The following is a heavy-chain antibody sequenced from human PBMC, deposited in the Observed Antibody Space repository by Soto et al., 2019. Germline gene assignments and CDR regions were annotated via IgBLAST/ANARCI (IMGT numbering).Heavy chain of an antibody. D-gene: IGHD1-26*01. J-gene: IGHJ6*02. V-gene: IGHV3-23*01. CDR3: TSWISYSGSYLVRPGMDV. CDR1: GFTFSNCV. CDR2: ITTNGHT. Sequence: GGSLRLSCETSGFTFSNCVMTWVRQPPGKRLEWVSVITTNGHTAYADSVKGRFTISRDNSKNTAYLQMNSLKTEDTAVYYCTSWISYSGSYLVRPGMDVWGQGPTVTVSS.